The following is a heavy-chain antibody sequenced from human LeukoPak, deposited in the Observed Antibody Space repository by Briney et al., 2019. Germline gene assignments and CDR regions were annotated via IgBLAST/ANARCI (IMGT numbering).Heavy chain of an antibody. Sequence: QPGGSLRLSCVASGFTFSDYWMSWVRQAPGKGLEWVANIEQDGSEKYYVDSVKGRFTISRDNAKNSLYLQMNSLRAEDTAVYYCARVRCSSTSCYVLRFDFWGQGTLVTVSP. J-gene: IGHJ4*02. D-gene: IGHD2-2*01. V-gene: IGHV3-7*01. CDR3: ARVRCSSTSCYVLRFDF. CDR2: IEQDGSEK. CDR1: GFTFSDYW.